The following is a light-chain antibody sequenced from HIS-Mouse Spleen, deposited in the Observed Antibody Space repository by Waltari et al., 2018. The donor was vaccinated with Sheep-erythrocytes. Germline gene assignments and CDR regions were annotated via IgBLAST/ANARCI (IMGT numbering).Light chain of an antibody. CDR3: QRRSNWYT. CDR1: QSVSSY. CDR2: DAS. J-gene: IGKJ2*01. V-gene: IGKV3D-11*02. Sequence: EIVLTQSPATLSLSPGERATLSCRASQSVSSYLAWYQQKPGQAPRLLIYDASNRATGIPARFSGSGAGTYFTLTISSLEPEDFAVYYCQRRSNWYTFGQGTKLEIK.